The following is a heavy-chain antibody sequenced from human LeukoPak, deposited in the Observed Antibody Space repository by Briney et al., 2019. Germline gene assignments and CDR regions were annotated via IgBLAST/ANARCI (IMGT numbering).Heavy chain of an antibody. J-gene: IGHJ5*02. CDR1: GYTFTGYY. CDR2: INPNSGGT. D-gene: IGHD6-6*01. Sequence: ASVKVSCKASGYTFTGYYMHWVRQAPGQGLEWMGWINPNSGGTNYAQKFQGRVTMTRDTSISTAYMELSRLRSDDTAVYYCARGLQYSSSSVYWFDPWGQGTLVTVSS. CDR3: ARGLQYSSSSVYWFDP. V-gene: IGHV1-2*02.